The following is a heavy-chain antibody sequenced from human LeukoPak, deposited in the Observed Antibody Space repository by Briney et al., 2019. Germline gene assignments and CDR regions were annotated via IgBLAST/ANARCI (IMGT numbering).Heavy chain of an antibody. Sequence: GGSLRLSCAASGFTFSSYWMHWVRQAPGKGLVWVSRINSDGSSTNYADSVKGRFTISRDNAENTLYLQMNSLRAEDTAVYYCARVTSISQGRYFDYWGQGTLVTVSS. CDR3: ARVTSISQGRYFDY. CDR1: GFTFSSYW. CDR2: INSDGSST. J-gene: IGHJ4*02. V-gene: IGHV3-74*01. D-gene: IGHD2-2*02.